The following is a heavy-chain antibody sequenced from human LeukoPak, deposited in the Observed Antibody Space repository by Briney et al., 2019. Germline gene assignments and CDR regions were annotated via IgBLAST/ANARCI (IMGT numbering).Heavy chain of an antibody. J-gene: IGHJ4*02. Sequence: GGSLRLSCAAYGFTFSSYAMSWVRQAPGKGLEWVSAISGSGGSTYYADSVKGRFTISRDNSKNTLYLQMNSLRAEDTAVYYCAKYSSSWYGSSFDYWGQGTLVTVSS. V-gene: IGHV3-23*01. CDR2: ISGSGGST. CDR3: AKYSSSWYGSSFDY. CDR1: GFTFSSYA. D-gene: IGHD6-13*01.